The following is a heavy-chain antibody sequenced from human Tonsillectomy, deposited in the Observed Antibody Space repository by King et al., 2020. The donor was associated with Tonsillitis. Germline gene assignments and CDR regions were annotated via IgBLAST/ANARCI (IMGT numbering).Heavy chain of an antibody. CDR3: ARDRDDYIFDY. Sequence: VQLVESGGGVVQPGRSLRLSCAASGFTFSSYDMHWVRQAPGKGLEWVAVISYDGSNKYYADSVQGRFTISRDNSKNTLYLQMHSLRAEDTAVNYCARDRDDYIFDYWGQGTLVTVSS. CDR2: ISYDGSNK. D-gene: IGHD4/OR15-4a*01. CDR1: GFTFSSYD. J-gene: IGHJ4*02. V-gene: IGHV3-33*05.